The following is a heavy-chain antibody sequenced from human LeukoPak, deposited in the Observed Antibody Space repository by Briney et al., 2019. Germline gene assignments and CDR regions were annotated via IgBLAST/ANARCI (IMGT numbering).Heavy chain of an antibody. D-gene: IGHD1-26*01. CDR2: ISGSGGST. J-gene: IGHJ4*02. V-gene: IGHV3-23*01. CDR1: GFTFSSYA. Sequence: GGSLRLSCAASGFTFSSYAMSWVRQAPGKGLEWVSAISGSGGSTYYADSVKGRFTISRDNSKNTLYLQMNSLRDEDTAVYYCASSGSYRFDYWGQGTLVTVSS. CDR3: ASSGSYRFDY.